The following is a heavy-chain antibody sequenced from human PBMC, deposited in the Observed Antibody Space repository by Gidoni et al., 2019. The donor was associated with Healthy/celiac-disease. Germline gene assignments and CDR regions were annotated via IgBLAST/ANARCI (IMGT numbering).Heavy chain of an antibody. CDR3: AKAHPFVVPAAIHYYYYGMDV. Sequence: EVQLLESGGGLVQPGGSLRLSCAASGFTFSSYAMSWGRQAPGKGLEGGSAIRCSGGSTYYADSVKGRFTISRDNSKNTLYLQMNSLRAEDTAVYYCAKAHPFVVPAAIHYYYYGMDVWGQGTTVTVSS. J-gene: IGHJ6*02. CDR2: IRCSGGST. V-gene: IGHV3-23*01. CDR1: GFTFSSYA. D-gene: IGHD2-2*01.